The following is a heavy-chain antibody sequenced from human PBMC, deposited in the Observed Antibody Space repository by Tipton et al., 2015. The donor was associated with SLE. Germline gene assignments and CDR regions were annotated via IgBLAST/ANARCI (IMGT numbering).Heavy chain of an antibody. CDR1: GFTFSSYA. CDR3: ARGPTLYVWGSYRFDY. CDR2: ISYDGSNK. V-gene: IGHV3-30-3*01. D-gene: IGHD3-16*02. Sequence: SLRLSCAASGFTFSSYAMSWVRQAPGKGLEWVAVISYDGSNKYYADSVKGRFTISRDNSKNTLYLQMNSLRAEDTAVYYCARGPTLYVWGSYRFDYWGQGTLVTVSS. J-gene: IGHJ4*02.